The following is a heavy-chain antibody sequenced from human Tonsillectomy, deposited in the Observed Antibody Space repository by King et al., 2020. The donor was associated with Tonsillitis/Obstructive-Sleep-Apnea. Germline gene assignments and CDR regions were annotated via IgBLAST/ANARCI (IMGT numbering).Heavy chain of an antibody. V-gene: IGHV3-11*01. D-gene: IGHD6-13*01. Sequence: VQLVVSGGGLVKPGGSLRLSCAASGFTFSDYYMTWIRQAPGKGLEWVSYISGGGRTIYYADSMKGRFTISRDNAKNSLYLQMNSLRAEDTAVYYCARGGAGTTTYYGMDVWGQGTTVTVSS. CDR1: GFTFSDYY. CDR2: ISGGGRTI. CDR3: ARGGAGTTTYYGMDV. J-gene: IGHJ6*02.